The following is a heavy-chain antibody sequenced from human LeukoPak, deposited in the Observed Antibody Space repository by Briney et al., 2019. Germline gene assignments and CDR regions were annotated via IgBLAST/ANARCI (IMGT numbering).Heavy chain of an antibody. CDR3: ARQTGSGLFILP. CDR1: GFTFSSYE. Sequence: KPGGSLRLSCAASGFTFSSYEMNWVRQPPGKGLEWIGSIYYSGNTYYNASPKSQVSISIDTSKNQFSLRLTSVTAADTAVYYCARQTGSGLFILPGGQGTLVTVSS. CDR2: IYYSGNT. J-gene: IGHJ4*02. D-gene: IGHD3/OR15-3a*01. V-gene: IGHV4-39*01.